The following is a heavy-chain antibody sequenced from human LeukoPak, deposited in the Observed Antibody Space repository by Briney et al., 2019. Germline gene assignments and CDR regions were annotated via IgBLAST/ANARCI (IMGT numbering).Heavy chain of an antibody. Sequence: GGSLRLSCAASGFTVSSIYMSWVRQAPGKGLEWVSVIYSGGSTYHADSVKGRFTISRDNSKNTLYLQMNSLRAEDTAVYYCARRIVGATMSGDYWGQGTLVTVSS. CDR1: GFTVSSIY. V-gene: IGHV3-53*01. J-gene: IGHJ4*02. CDR3: ARRIVGATMSGDY. D-gene: IGHD1-26*01. CDR2: IYSGGST.